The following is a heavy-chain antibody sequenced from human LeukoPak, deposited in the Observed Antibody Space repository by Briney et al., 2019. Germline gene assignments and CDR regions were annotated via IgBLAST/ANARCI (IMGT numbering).Heavy chain of an antibody. D-gene: IGHD1-26*01. CDR2: FYSGDSDT. CDR1: GYSFTSYW. J-gene: IGHJ6*02. Sequence: GESLKISCKGFGYSFTSYWIGWVRQMPGKGLEWMGIFYSGDSDTRYSPCFQGQVTISADKCISTSYLEWSSLKASDTAMYYCAKHGAVSRFRPTNYCCGMDVWGQGTTVTVSS. V-gene: IGHV5-51*01. CDR3: AKHGAVSRFRPTNYCCGMDV.